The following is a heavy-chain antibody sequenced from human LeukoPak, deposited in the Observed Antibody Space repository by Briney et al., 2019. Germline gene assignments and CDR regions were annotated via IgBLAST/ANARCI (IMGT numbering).Heavy chain of an antibody. V-gene: IGHV4-39*01. D-gene: IGHD2-15*01. J-gene: IGHJ3*02. Sequence: SETLSLTCTVSGGSISSSSYYWGWIRPPPGKGLEWIGSSNYSGGTYYNPSLKSRVTISVDTSKNQFSLKLSSVTAADTAVYYCARQDRDIVVVVAATGAFDIWGQGTMVTVSS. CDR3: ARQDRDIVVVVAATGAFDI. CDR2: SNYSGGT. CDR1: GGSISSSSYY.